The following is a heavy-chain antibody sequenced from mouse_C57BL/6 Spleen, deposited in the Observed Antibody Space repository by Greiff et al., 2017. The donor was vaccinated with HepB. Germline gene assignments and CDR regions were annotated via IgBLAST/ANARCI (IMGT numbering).Heavy chain of an antibody. V-gene: IGHV14-1*01. CDR1: GFNIKDYY. D-gene: IGHD2-1*01. J-gene: IGHJ3*01. CDR3: TTYGNYLAWFAY. CDR2: IDPEDGDT. Sequence: DVKLQESGAELVRPGASVKLSCTASGFNIKDYYMHWVKQRPEQGLEWIGRIDPEDGDTEYAPKFQGKATMTADTSSNTADLQLSSLTSEDTAVYYCTTYGNYLAWFAYWGQGTLVTVSA.